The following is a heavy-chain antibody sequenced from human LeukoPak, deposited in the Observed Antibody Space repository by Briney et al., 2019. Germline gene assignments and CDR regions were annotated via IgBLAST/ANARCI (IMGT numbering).Heavy chain of an antibody. Sequence: PSETLSLTCSVSGGSISSYCWSWIRQPPGKGLEWIGYIYYSGSTNYNPSLKSRVTISLDTSKNQLSLKLSSVTAADTAVYYCARDVGATPGYFDYWGQGTLVTVSS. CDR1: GGSISSYC. CDR2: IYYSGST. D-gene: IGHD1-26*01. CDR3: ARDVGATPGYFDY. J-gene: IGHJ4*02. V-gene: IGHV4-59*01.